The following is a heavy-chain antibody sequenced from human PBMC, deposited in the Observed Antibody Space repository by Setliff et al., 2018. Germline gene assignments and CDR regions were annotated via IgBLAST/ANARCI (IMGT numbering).Heavy chain of an antibody. V-gene: IGHV1-69*05. J-gene: IGHJ6*03. CDR3: AKSGGDHCCPLYHHYYMDV. D-gene: IGHD2-21*02. CDR2: IIPMFGTT. Sequence: SVKVSCKASGGTFSSYAIDWVRQAPGQGLEWMGGIIPMFGTTNYADSVMGRFTISRDNARNSLYLQMNRLRPEDTAVYYCAKSGGDHCCPLYHHYYMDVWGTGTTVTVSS. CDR1: GGTFSSYA.